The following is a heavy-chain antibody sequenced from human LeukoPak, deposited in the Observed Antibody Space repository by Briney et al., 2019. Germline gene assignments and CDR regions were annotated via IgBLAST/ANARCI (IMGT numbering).Heavy chain of an antibody. J-gene: IGHJ4*02. D-gene: IGHD6-19*01. Sequence: GGSLRLSCAASGFTFSGSAIHWVRQAPGKGLEWVANIKDDGRQKYYVDSVKGRFTISRDNAKNSLSLQMNSLRAEDTAVYYCARVTAVAGFDHWGQGTLATVSS. CDR2: IKDDGRQK. V-gene: IGHV3-7*03. CDR3: ARVTAVAGFDH. CDR1: GFTFSGSA.